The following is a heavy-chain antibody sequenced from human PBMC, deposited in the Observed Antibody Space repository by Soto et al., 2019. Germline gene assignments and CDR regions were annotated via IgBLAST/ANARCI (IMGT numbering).Heavy chain of an antibody. D-gene: IGHD2-15*01. J-gene: IGHJ3*02. CDR3: AKDLIVVVVAAKAGAFDI. Sequence: GGSLRLSCAASGFTFSSYAMSWVRQAPGKGLEWVSAISGSGGSTYYADSVKGRFTISRDNSKNTLYLQMNSLRAEDTAVYYCAKDLIVVVVAAKAGAFDIWGQGTMVTVSS. CDR1: GFTFSSYA. CDR2: ISGSGGST. V-gene: IGHV3-23*01.